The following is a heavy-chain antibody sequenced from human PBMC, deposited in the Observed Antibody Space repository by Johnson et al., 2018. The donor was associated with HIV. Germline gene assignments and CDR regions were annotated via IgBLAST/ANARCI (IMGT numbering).Heavy chain of an antibody. CDR1: GFAFHDRG. CDR2: INGNGGST. J-gene: IGHJ3*02. CDR3: ARGRGLQFLEWPTGLWSAFDI. V-gene: IGHV3-20*04. D-gene: IGHD3-3*01. Sequence: VQLVESGGGVVRPGGSLRLSCAASGFAFHDRGMSWVRQAPGKGLEWVSGINGNGGSTAYADSVKGRFTISRDNAKNSLYLQMNTLRAEDTAVYYCARGRGLQFLEWPTGLWSAFDIWGQGTMVTVSS.